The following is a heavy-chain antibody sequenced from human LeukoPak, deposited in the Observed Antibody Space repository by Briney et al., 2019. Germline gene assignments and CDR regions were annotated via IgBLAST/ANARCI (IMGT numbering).Heavy chain of an antibody. CDR1: GDSITNYY. J-gene: IGHJ4*02. CDR2: IFYNGST. D-gene: IGHD1-1*01. V-gene: IGHV4-59*01. Sequence: KSSETLSLTCTVSGDSITNYYWIWIRQPPGKGLEWIGYIFYNGSTNYNPSLKSRVALSVDTSKNQFSLKVNSVTPTDAAVYFCARVSPTGGLAYWGQGALVTVSS. CDR3: ARVSPTGGLAY.